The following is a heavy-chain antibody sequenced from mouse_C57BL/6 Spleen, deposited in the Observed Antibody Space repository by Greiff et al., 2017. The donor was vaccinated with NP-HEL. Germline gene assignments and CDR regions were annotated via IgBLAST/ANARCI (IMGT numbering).Heavy chain of an antibody. CDR2: INPNNGGT. V-gene: IGHV1-26*01. CDR3: AERAEATPVAY. J-gene: IGHJ3*01. Sequence: EVQLQQSGPELVKPGASVKISCKASGYTFTDYYMNWVKQSHGKSLEWIGDINPNNGGTSYNQKFKGKATLTVGKSSSTAYMELRRLTSEDSAVYYFAERAEATPVAYWGQGTLVTVSA. CDR1: GYTFTDYY.